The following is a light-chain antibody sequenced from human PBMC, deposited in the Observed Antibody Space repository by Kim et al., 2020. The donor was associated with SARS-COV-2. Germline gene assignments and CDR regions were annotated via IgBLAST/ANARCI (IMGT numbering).Light chain of an antibody. CDR2: DAS. J-gene: IGKJ2*01. Sequence: DIQMTQSPSSLSVSIGDRVTIACQASQDIGNYLHWYQQKPGKAPKVLIYDASNLEIGVPSRFSGSGSGTDFTFTISSLQPEDIATYYCLLYDSLPYTFGRGTKLEI. V-gene: IGKV1-33*01. CDR3: LLYDSLPYT. CDR1: QDIGNY.